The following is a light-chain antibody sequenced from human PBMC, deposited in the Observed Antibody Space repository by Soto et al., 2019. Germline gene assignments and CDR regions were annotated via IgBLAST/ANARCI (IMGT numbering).Light chain of an antibody. J-gene: IGKJ2*01. CDR3: QQYGSSPYT. Sequence: EIVLTQSPGTLSLSPGERATLSCRASERISSSYLAWYQQKPGQAPRLLIYGASSRATGIPDRFSGSGSGTDLTLIISRLEPQDFAVYYCQQYGSSPYTYGQGTKLEIK. CDR1: ERISSSY. V-gene: IGKV3-20*01. CDR2: GAS.